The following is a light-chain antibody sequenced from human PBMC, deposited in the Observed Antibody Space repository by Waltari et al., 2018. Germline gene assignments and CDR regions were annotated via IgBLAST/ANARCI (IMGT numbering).Light chain of an antibody. CDR3: NSRDSSGNV. V-gene: IGLV3-19*01. J-gene: IGLJ1*01. CDR2: GKN. CDR1: NLRRDS. Sequence: SSELTQAPAVSVALGQIVRITCQGDNLRRDSASWYQQKPAQAPVLVIYGKNNLPSGIPERFSGSSAGNTASLTITGAQAEDEADYYCNSRDSSGNVFGTGTKVTVL.